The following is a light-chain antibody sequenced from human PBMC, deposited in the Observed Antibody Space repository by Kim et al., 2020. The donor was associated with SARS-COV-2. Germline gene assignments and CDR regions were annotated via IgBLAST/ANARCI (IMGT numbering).Light chain of an antibody. CDR2: AAS. CDR3: QKCDSAPWT. J-gene: IGKJ1*01. Sequence: ASVRDRVTIFCRASQDISNYLAWFQLKPGEAPKLLIYAASALQPGVPSRFSGSGSGTDFTLTVTSLQPEDVATYYCQKCDSAPWTFGQGTKVDIK. V-gene: IGKV1-27*01. CDR1: QDISNY.